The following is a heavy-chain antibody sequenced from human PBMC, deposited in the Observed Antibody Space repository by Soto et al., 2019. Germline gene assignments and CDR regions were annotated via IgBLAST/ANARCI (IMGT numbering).Heavy chain of an antibody. V-gene: IGHV3-23*01. CDR2: IRGGGGTT. J-gene: IGHJ6*02. D-gene: IGHD3-22*01. CDR3: TRRLITAKYYYGMDV. CDR1: GFTFSDYG. Sequence: GGSLRLSCAASGFTFSDYGMSWVRQAPGKGLEWVSGIRGGGGTTNYADSVKGRFTISRDNSKKTLYLQMNSLRDEDTAVYYCTRRLITAKYYYGMDVWGQGTTVTVSS.